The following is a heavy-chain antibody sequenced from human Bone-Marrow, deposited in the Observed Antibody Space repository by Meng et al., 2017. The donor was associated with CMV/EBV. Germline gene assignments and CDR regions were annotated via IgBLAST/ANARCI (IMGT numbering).Heavy chain of an antibody. D-gene: IGHD4-17*01. V-gene: IGHV3-21*01. Sequence: GESLKISCAASGFTFSSYSMNWVRQAPGKGLEWVSSISSTSSYIFYADSVKGRFTISRDNAKNSLYLQMNSLRAEDTAVYYCARDRAVTTCWGQGTLVTVSS. CDR1: GFTFSSYS. CDR2: ISSTSSYI. J-gene: IGHJ4*02. CDR3: ARDRAVTTC.